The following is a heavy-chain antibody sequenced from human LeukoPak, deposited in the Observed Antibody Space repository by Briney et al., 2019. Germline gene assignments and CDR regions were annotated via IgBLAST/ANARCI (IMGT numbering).Heavy chain of an antibody. V-gene: IGHV3-21*01. CDR2: INSSSSYI. CDR3: AREGAYDILTGYYYYYYYYMDV. D-gene: IGHD3-9*01. Sequence: GGSLRLSCAASGFTFSSYSMNWVRQAPGKGLEWVSSINSSSSYIYYADSVKGRFTISRDNAKNSLYLQMNSLRAEDTAVYYCAREGAYDILTGYYYYYYYYMDVWGKGTTVTVSS. CDR1: GFTFSSYS. J-gene: IGHJ6*03.